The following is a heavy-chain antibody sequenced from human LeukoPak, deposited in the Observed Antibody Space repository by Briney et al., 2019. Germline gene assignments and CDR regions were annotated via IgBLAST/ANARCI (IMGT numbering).Heavy chain of an antibody. V-gene: IGHV1-69*05. D-gene: IGHD3-9*01. CDR1: GYTFTSYT. CDR3: ATHTYYDILTGYRFDP. CDR2: IIPIFGTA. Sequence: GASVKVSCKASGYTFTSYTISWVRQAPGQGLEWMGGIIPIFGTANYAQKFQGRVTITTDESTSTAYMELSSLRSEDTAVYYCATHTYYDILTGYRFDPWGQGTLVTVSS. J-gene: IGHJ5*02.